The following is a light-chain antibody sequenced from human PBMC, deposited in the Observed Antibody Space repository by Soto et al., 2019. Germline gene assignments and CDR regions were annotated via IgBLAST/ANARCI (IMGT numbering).Light chain of an antibody. CDR2: GAA. V-gene: IGKV3-20*01. J-gene: IGKJ5*01. CDR3: QQYGSLPIT. CDR1: QSVSSSF. Sequence: EKVLTQSPGTLSLSPGERATLSCRASQSVSSSFVAWYQQKPGQAPRLVIYGAASRATGIPDRFSGSGSGTDFTLTISRLEPEDFAVYYCQQYGSLPITFGQGTRLEIK.